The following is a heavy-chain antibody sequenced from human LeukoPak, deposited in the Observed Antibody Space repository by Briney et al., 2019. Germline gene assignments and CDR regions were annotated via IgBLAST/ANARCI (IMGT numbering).Heavy chain of an antibody. CDR3: ARSYCSSTSCSPYYYYYMDV. J-gene: IGHJ6*03. D-gene: IGHD2-2*01. Sequence: SETLSLTCTVSGGSISSGGYYWSWIRQHPGKGLEWIGYIYYSGSTYYNPSLKSRVTISVDTPKNQFSLKLSSVTAADTAVYYCARSYCSSTSCSPYYYYYMDVWGKGTTVTVSS. V-gene: IGHV4-31*03. CDR2: IYYSGST. CDR1: GGSISSGGYY.